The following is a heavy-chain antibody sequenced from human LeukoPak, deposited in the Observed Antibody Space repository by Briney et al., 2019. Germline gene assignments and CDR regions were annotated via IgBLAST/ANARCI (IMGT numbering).Heavy chain of an antibody. J-gene: IGHJ6*02. CDR3: ARDQMDIGSYWGDTYQNHGLDV. CDR1: GFTLNNYW. Sequence: QPGGSLRLSCAASGFTLNNYWMSWVRQAPGKGLEWVANIKQDGNGEYYVDSVKDRFTISRDNAKNSLYLQMSSLRAEDTAVYYCARDQMDIGSYWGDTYQNHGLDVWGQGTTVTVSS. D-gene: IGHD1-26*01. V-gene: IGHV3-7*01. CDR2: IKQDGNGE.